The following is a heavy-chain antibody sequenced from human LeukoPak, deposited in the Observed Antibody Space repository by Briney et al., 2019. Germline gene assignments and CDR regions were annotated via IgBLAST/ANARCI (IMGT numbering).Heavy chain of an antibody. J-gene: IGHJ4*02. CDR2: ISSSGST. Sequence: PSETLSLTCTVSGDSISSNRYYWGWIRQPPGKGLEWIGTISSSGSTYYNPSLKSRVTISIDTSKNQFSLKLSSVTAADTAVYYCARVWGLLLYFGGRRYFDYWGQGTLVTVSS. CDR1: GDSISSNRYY. CDR3: ARVWGLLLYFGGRRYFDY. D-gene: IGHD3-10*01. V-gene: IGHV4-39*07.